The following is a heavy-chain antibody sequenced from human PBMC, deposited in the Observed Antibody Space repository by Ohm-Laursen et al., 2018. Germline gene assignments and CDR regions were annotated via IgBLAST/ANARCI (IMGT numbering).Heavy chain of an antibody. CDR1: GYTFTTYD. V-gene: IGHV1-8*02. D-gene: IGHD1-1*01. CDR3: ARAVRNQLVSDY. CDR2: MNPNNGNT. J-gene: IGHJ4*02. Sequence: SSVKVSCNASGYTFTTYDITWVRQAAGQGPEWMGWMNPNNGNTGYAQKFRDRVTMTSDTSISTAYMELYGLTSEDTAAYYCARAVRNQLVSDYWGQGTLVTVSS.